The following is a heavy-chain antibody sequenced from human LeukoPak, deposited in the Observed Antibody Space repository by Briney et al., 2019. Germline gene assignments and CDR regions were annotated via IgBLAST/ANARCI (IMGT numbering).Heavy chain of an antibody. V-gene: IGHV3-23*01. Sequence: GGSLRLSCAPSGFTFSTYAMIWVRQAPGKGLEWVSAISGNGGGTYYADSVKGRFTISRDNSKNTLYLQMNSLRAEDTAVYYCARLGELSNTGYWGQGTLVTVSS. J-gene: IGHJ4*02. CDR1: GFTFSTYA. CDR3: ARLGELSNTGY. D-gene: IGHD3-16*02. CDR2: ISGNGGGT.